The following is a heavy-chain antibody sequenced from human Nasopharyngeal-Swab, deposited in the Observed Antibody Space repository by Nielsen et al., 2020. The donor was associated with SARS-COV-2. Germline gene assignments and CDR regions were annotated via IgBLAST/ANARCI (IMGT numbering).Heavy chain of an antibody. CDR1: GFTFSSYS. D-gene: IGHD4-23*01. J-gene: IGHJ4*02. CDR2: ISSSSSYI. Sequence: GESLKISCAASGFTFSSYSMNWVRQAPGKGLEWVSSISSSSSYIYYADSVKGRFTISRDNAKNSLYLQMNSLRAEDTAVYYCASDYGGNQPILDYWGQGTLVTVSS. CDR3: ASDYGGNQPILDY. V-gene: IGHV3-21*01.